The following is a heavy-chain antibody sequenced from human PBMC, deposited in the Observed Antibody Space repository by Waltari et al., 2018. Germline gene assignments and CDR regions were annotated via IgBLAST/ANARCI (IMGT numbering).Heavy chain of an antibody. J-gene: IGHJ3*02. D-gene: IGHD3-22*01. V-gene: IGHV1-69-2*01. CDR2: VDPEDGET. Sequence: EVQLVQSGAEVKKPGATVKISCKVSGYTFTDYYMHWVQQAPGKGLEWMGLVDPEDGETRDAEKFQGRVTITADTSTDTAYMELSSLRSEDTAVYYCATITMIVDSRLGGAFDIWGQGTMVTVSS. CDR3: ATITMIVDSRLGGAFDI. CDR1: GYTFTDYY.